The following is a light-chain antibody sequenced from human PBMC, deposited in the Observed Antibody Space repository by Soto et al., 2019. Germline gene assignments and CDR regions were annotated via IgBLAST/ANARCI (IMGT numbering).Light chain of an antibody. CDR2: AAS. CDR1: QGIRND. V-gene: IGKV1-17*01. Sequence: DIQMTQSPSSLSASVGDRVTITCRASQGIRNDLAWYQQKPGIAPKRLIYAASSLQSGVPSRFSGSGSGTEFTLTISSLQPDDFATFYCVQHNNYPRTFGKGTKVDVK. J-gene: IGKJ1*01. CDR3: VQHNNYPRT.